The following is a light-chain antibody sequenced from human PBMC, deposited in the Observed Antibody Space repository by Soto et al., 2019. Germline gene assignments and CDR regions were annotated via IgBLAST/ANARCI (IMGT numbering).Light chain of an antibody. CDR3: QQYIAYPVT. CDR2: DAS. V-gene: IGKV1-13*02. CDR1: QGLGTS. J-gene: IGKJ3*01. Sequence: AIQLTQSPSSLSASVGERLSISCRASQGLGTSLAWYQQKPGTAPKLQIYDASTLESGVPSRFSGSGSGADFTLTISSLQPEDFAAYYCQQYIAYPVTFGPGTKVNIK.